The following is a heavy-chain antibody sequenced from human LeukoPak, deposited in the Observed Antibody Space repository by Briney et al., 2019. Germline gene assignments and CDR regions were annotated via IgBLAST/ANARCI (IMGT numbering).Heavy chain of an antibody. CDR1: GGSISSYY. D-gene: IGHD6-25*01. CDR2: IYYSGST. J-gene: IGHJ4*02. Sequence: SETLSLTCTVSGGSISSYYWSWIRQPPGKGLEWIGYIYYSGSTNYNPSLKSRVTISVDTSKNQFSLKLSSVTAADTAVYYCASSATLDGYFDYWGQETLVTVSS. CDR3: ASSATLDGYFDY. V-gene: IGHV4-59*01.